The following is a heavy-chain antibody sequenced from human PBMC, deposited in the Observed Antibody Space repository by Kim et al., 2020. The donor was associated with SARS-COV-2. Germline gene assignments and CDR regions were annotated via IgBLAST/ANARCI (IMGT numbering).Heavy chain of an antibody. Sequence: GGSLRLSCVVSATDFYNFWMSWVRQAPGKGPKWIAMIKSQGSGGTADYAAPVKGRFTLSRDDSKNTVYLQLNSLKSEDTGIYYCATDVPHSGGGACHLWGQGTTVTVSS. CDR3: ATDVPHSGGGACHL. D-gene: IGHD1-1*01. CDR2: IKSQGSGGTA. CDR1: ATDFYNFW. J-gene: IGHJ3*01. V-gene: IGHV3-15*01.